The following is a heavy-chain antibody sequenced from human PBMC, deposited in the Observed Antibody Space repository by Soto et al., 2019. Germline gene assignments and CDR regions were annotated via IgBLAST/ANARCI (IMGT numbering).Heavy chain of an antibody. CDR3: AKSVRGSFDY. V-gene: IGHV3-30*18. Sequence: QVQLVESGGGVVQPGRSLRLSCAASGFTFSSYGMHWVRQAPGKGLEWVAGISYDGSNKYYADSVKGRFTISRDNSKNTLYLQMNSLIAEDTAVYYCAKSVRGSFDYWGQGTLVTVSS. CDR1: GFTFSSYG. D-gene: IGHD3-10*01. CDR2: ISYDGSNK. J-gene: IGHJ4*02.